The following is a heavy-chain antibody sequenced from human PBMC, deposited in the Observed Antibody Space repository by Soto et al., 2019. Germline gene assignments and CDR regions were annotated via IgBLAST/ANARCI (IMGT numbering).Heavy chain of an antibody. Sequence: GGSLRLSCAASGFTFSSKWMSWLRQAPWKGLEWVANIKQDGSEKYYVDSVQGRFTISRDNSNNSLYLQMNSLRAEDTAVYYCARDIWGWVNNVYYYYGMDVWGQGTTVTVSS. V-gene: IGHV3-7*01. CDR2: IKQDGSEK. D-gene: IGHD3-16*01. CDR3: ARDIWGWVNNVYYYYGMDV. J-gene: IGHJ6*02. CDR1: GFTFSSKW.